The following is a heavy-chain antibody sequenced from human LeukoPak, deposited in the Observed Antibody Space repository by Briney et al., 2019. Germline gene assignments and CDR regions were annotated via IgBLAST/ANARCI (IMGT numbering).Heavy chain of an antibody. J-gene: IGHJ6*02. Sequence: GGSLRLSCAASGFTFSTYGMHWVRQAPGKGLEWVAVISYDGSNKYYADSVKGRFTISRDNSKNTLYLQMNNLRAEDMALYYCAKDMALVVVTDNGMDVWGQGTTVTVAS. CDR2: ISYDGSNK. V-gene: IGHV3-30*18. CDR3: AKDMALVVVTDNGMDV. CDR1: GFTFSTYG. D-gene: IGHD2-21*02.